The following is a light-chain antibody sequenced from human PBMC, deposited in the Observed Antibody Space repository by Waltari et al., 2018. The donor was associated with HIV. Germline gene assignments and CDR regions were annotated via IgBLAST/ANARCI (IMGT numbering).Light chain of an antibody. CDR2: DNN. CDR1: SSNIGNNY. J-gene: IGLJ2*01. CDR3: GTWDTSLSVVV. V-gene: IGLV1-51*01. Sequence: QSVLTQPPSVSAAPRQRVTISCSGGSSNIGNNYVSWYQQFPGTAPKLLIYDNNKRPSGIPDRFSGSKSGTSATLGITGLQTGDEADYFCGTWDTSLSVVVFGGGTKLTVL.